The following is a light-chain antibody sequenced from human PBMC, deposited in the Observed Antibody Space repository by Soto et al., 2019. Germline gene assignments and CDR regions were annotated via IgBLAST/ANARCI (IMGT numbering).Light chain of an antibody. CDR1: QGISSY. Sequence: IPLTQSPSSLSASVGDRVTITCRASQGISSYLAWYQQKPGKAPKLLIYAASTLQSWVPSRFSGSGSGTELPVTIRCLQPEECATYYCQQRNIYRPSFGGETKVDIK. CDR3: QQRNIYRPS. CDR2: AAS. J-gene: IGKJ4*01. V-gene: IGKV1-9*01.